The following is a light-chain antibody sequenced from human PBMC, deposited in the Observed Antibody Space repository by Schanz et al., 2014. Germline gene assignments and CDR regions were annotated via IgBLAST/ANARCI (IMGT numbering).Light chain of an antibody. CDR2: DVS. CDR1: SSDVGGYNY. CDR3: TSYTDSSTRPMV. J-gene: IGLJ3*02. Sequence: QSALTQPASVSGSPGQSITISCTGTSSDVGGYNYVSWYQQHPGNAPKLMIFDVSNRPSGISYRFSGSKSGNTASLTISGXXXXXEADYYFTSYTDSSTRPMVFGGGAKLTVL. V-gene: IGLV2-14*01.